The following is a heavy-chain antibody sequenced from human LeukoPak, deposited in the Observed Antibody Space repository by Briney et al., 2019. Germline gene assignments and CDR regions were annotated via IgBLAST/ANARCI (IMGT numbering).Heavy chain of an antibody. CDR3: ARDLPPHCSSTSCYNGLMDV. CDR2: IIPIFGTA. Sequence: GSSVRVSCKASGGTFSSYAISWVRQAPGQGLEWMGGIIPIFGTANYAQKFQGRVTITADESTSTAYMELSSLRSEDTAVYYCARDLPPHCSSTSCYNGLMDVWGKGTTVTVSS. CDR1: GGTFSSYA. V-gene: IGHV1-69*01. J-gene: IGHJ6*03. D-gene: IGHD2-2*02.